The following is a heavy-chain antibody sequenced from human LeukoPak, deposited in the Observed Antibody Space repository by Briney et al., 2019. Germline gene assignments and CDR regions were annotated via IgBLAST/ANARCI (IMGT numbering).Heavy chain of an antibody. V-gene: IGHV6-1*01. D-gene: IGHD6-19*01. CDR3: ARGSGWLDY. J-gene: IGHJ4*02. Sequence: SQTLSLTCAISGDSVSSNSAAWDWIRQSPSRGLEWLGRTYYRSKWFNGYAISVKSRITISADTSTNQFSLHLNSVTPDDTVIYYCARGSGWLDYWGQGTLVTVSS. CDR1: GDSVSSNSAA. CDR2: TYYRSKWFN.